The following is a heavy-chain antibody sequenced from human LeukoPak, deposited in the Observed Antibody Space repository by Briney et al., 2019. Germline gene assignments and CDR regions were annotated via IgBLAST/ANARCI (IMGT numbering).Heavy chain of an antibody. D-gene: IGHD3-10*02. CDR2: FDPEDGET. CDR1: GYTLTELS. CDR3: ARTPLFGELLYIDY. Sequence: ASVKVSCKVSGYTLTELSMHWVRQAPGKGLEWMGGFDPEDGETIYAQKFQGRVTITRDTSASTAYMELSSLRSEDTAVYYCARTPLFGELLYIDYWGQGTLVTVSS. J-gene: IGHJ4*02. V-gene: IGHV1-24*01.